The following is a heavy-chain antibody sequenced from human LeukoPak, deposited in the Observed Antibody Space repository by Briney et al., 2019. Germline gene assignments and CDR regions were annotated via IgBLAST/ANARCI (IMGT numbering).Heavy chain of an antibody. CDR3: AREGMTYSSGPLDYYYMDV. CDR2: ISSSGSTI. CDR1: GFTFSDYY. V-gene: IGHV3-11*01. D-gene: IGHD6-19*01. Sequence: GGSLRLSCAASGFTFSDYYMSWIRQAPGKGLEWVSYISSSGSTIYYADSVKGRFTISRDNVKNSLYLQMNSLRAEDTAVYYCAREGMTYSSGPLDYYYMDVWGKGTTVTISS. J-gene: IGHJ6*03.